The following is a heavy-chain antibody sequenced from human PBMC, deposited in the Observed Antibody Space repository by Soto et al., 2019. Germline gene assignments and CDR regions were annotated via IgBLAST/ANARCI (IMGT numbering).Heavy chain of an antibody. CDR1: GFTVSSNY. V-gene: IGHV3-53*04. CDR3: ARGTSYGSGSYSFDY. J-gene: IGHJ4*02. D-gene: IGHD3-10*01. CDR2: IYSGGST. Sequence: GGSLRLSCAASGFTVSSNYMSWVRQAPGKGLEWVSVIYSGGSTYYADSVKGRFTISRHNAKNTLYLQMNSLRAEDTAVYYCARGTSYGSGSYSFDYWGQGTLVTVSS.